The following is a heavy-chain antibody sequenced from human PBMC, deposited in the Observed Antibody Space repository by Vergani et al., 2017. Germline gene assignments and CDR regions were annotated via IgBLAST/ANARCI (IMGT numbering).Heavy chain of an antibody. CDR1: GGSISSSS. V-gene: IGHV1-69*06. CDR3: ARVSGKVQWLERNYGMDV. J-gene: IGHJ6*02. CDR2: IIPIFGTA. D-gene: IGHD6-19*01. Sequence: QLQLQESGPGLVKPSETLSLTCTVSGGSISSSSYYWGWIRQPPGKGLEWMGGIIPIFGTANYAQKFQGRVTITADKSTSTAYMELSSLRSEDTAGYYCARVSGKVQWLERNYGMDVWGQGTTVTVSS.